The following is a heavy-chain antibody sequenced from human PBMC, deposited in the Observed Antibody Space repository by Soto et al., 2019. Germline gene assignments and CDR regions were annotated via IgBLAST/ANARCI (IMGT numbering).Heavy chain of an antibody. V-gene: IGHV3-9*01. D-gene: IGHD3-16*01. CDR3: AKDMVGEYRPTKIDY. CDR2: ISWNSGSI. J-gene: IGHJ4*02. Sequence: GGSLRLSCAASGFTFDDYAVHWVRQAPGKGLEWVSGISWNSGSIGYADSVKGRFTISRDNAKNSLYLQMNSLRAEDTALYYCAKDMVGEYRPTKIDYWGQGTLVTVSS. CDR1: GFTFDDYA.